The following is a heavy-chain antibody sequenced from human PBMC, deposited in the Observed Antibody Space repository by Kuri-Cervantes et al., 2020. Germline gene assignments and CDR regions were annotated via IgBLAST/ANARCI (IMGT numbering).Heavy chain of an antibody. CDR3: ARYLGYSGYGYFDY. J-gene: IGHJ4*02. Sequence: GESLKISCTASGFIFENYWMNWVRQTPDKGLEWVANIKQDGSEKYYVDSVKGRFTISRDNAKNSLYLQMNSLRAEDTAVYYCARYLGYSGYGYFDYWGQGTLVTVSS. CDR1: GFIFENYW. CDR2: IKQDGSEK. D-gene: IGHD5-12*01. V-gene: IGHV3-7*01.